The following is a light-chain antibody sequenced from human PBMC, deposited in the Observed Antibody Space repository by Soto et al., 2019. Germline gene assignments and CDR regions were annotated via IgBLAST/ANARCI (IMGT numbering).Light chain of an antibody. Sequence: HSVLTQPPSPSGSPGQPLTISCTRTSSDANANNDYVSWYQQHPGKVPKLMIYEVSKRPPGVRDRFFGSKSGNTASLTVSGLEAGDEADFFCSSYAGSDNFVFGTGTKVTGL. CDR2: EVS. V-gene: IGLV2-8*01. CDR1: SSDANANNDY. J-gene: IGLJ1*01. CDR3: SSYAGSDNFV.